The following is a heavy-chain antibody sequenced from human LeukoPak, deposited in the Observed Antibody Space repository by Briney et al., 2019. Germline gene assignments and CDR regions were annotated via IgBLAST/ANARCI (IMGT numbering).Heavy chain of an antibody. Sequence: GRSLRLSCAASGFTFSSYGMHWVRQAPGKGLEWVSGISGSGGSTEYADSVKGRFTISRDNSKNTLYLQMNSLSAEDTAVYYCARLIGSVDTAVDYWGQGTLVTVSS. D-gene: IGHD5-18*01. CDR3: ARLIGSVDTAVDY. J-gene: IGHJ4*02. CDR1: GFTFSSYG. CDR2: ISGSGGST. V-gene: IGHV3-23*01.